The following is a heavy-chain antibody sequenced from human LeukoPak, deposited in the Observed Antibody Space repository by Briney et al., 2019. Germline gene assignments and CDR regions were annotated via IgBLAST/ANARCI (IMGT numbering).Heavy chain of an antibody. D-gene: IGHD2-2*01. J-gene: IGHJ5*02. CDR1: GGSISSGGYY. Sequence: PSQTLSLTCTVSGGSISSGGYYWSWIRQHPGKGLEWIGYIYYSGSTYYNPSLKIRVTISVDTSKNQFSLKLSSVTAADTAVYYCARGHYCSSTSCYGNWFDPWGQGTLVTVSS. V-gene: IGHV4-31*03. CDR2: IYYSGST. CDR3: ARGHYCSSTSCYGNWFDP.